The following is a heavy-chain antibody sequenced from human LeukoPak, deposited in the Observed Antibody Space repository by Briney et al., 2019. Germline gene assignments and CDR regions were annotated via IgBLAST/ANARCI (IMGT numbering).Heavy chain of an antibody. CDR1: GYSISSGYH. J-gene: IGHJ3*02. Sequence: SETLSLTCTVSGYSISSGYHWGWIRQPPGKGLEWIGSIYHSGSTYYNPSLESRVTISVDTSKYQFSLRLTSVTAADTAVYYCARDPATPLSAFDIWGQGTMVTVSS. CDR2: IYHSGST. V-gene: IGHV4-38-2*02. CDR3: ARDPATPLSAFDI.